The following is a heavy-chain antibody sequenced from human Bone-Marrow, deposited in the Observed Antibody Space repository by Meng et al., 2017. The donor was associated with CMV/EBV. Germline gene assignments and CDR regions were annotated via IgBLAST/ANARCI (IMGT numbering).Heavy chain of an antibody. V-gene: IGHV4-39*01. J-gene: IGHJ4*02. CDR3: ARRTATYFDY. CDR1: GGSISSSSYY. D-gene: IGHD1-26*01. CDR2: IYYSGST. Sequence: SDTLSLTRTVSGGSISSSSYYWGWIRQPPGKGLEWIGSIYYSGSTYYNPSLKSRVTISVDTSKNQFSLKLSSVTAADTAVYYCARRTATYFDYWGQGTLVTVSS.